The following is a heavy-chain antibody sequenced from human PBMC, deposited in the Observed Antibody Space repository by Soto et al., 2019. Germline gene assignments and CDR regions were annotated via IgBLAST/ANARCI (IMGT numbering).Heavy chain of an antibody. CDR3: AREEASRIECWLNP. Sequence: SETLSLTCTVSGASIGSGGYCWTWIRQHPGKGLEWIGYISYSGSAHYHPSLKTRLTISLDTSKNQFSLKLSSVTAADTAMYYCAREEASRIECWLNPWGQGTLVTVSS. D-gene: IGHD6-6*01. CDR2: ISYSGSA. J-gene: IGHJ5*02. V-gene: IGHV4-31*03. CDR1: GASIGSGGYC.